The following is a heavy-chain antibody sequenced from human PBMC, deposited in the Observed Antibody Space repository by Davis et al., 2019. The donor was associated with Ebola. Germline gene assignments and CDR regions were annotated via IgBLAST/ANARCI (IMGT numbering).Heavy chain of an antibody. J-gene: IGHJ6*02. D-gene: IGHD3-22*01. CDR3: ARDLGYYYDSSGYYGSRQDYYYYYGMDV. CDR2: IYHSGST. Sequence: MPSETLSLTCAVSGGSISSSNWWRWVRQPPGKGLEWIGEIYHSGSTNYNPSLKSRVTISVDKSKNQFSLKLSSVTAADTAVYYCARDLGYYYDSSGYYGSRQDYYYYYGMDVWGQGTTVTVSS. CDR1: GGSISSSNW. V-gene: IGHV4-4*02.